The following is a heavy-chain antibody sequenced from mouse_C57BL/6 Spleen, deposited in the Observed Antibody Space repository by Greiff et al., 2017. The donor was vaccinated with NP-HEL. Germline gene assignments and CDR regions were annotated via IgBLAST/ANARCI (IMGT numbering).Heavy chain of an antibody. D-gene: IGHD1-2*01. CDR3: ARRAATLRNYFDY. CDR2: ISSGSSTI. CDR1: GFTFSDYG. J-gene: IGHJ2*01. Sequence: EVQRVESGGGLVKPGGSLKLSCAASGFTFSDYGMHWVRQAPEKGLEWVAYISSGSSTIYYADTVKGRFTISRDNAKNTLFLQMTSLRSEDTAMYYCARRAATLRNYFDYWGQGTTLTVSS. V-gene: IGHV5-17*01.